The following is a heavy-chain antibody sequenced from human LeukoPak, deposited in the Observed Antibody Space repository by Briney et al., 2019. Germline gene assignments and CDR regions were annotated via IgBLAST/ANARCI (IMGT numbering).Heavy chain of an antibody. CDR2: ISYDGSNK. CDR3: AAAPRGYSYGGYFDC. V-gene: IGHV3-30*09. CDR1: GFTFANYP. Sequence: GGSLRLSCAASGFTFANYPMHWVRQAPGKGLEWVALISYDGSNKYYADSVKGRFAISRDNSKNTLYLQLNTLSTEDTAVYYCAAAPRGYSYGGYFDCWGQGPLVTVSS. D-gene: IGHD5-18*01. J-gene: IGHJ4*02.